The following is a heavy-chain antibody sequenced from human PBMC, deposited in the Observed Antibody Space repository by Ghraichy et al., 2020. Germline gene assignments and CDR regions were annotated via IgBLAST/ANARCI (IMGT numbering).Heavy chain of an antibody. CDR1: GFTFSNYW. CDR3: ASRPPHAYYYELCDY. CDR2: IKQDGRET. J-gene: IGHJ4*01. D-gene: IGHD2/OR15-2a*01. V-gene: IGHV3-7*01. Sequence: GESLNISCAGSGFTFSNYWMTWVRQAPGKGLEWVANIKQDGRETYYVDSVKGRFTISRDNARNSLYLQMDSLRAEDTAFYYCASRPPHAYYYELCDYWGDGSLVTVS.